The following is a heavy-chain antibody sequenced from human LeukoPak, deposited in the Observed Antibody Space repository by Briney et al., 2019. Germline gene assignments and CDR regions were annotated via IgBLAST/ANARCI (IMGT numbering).Heavy chain of an antibody. CDR1: GYTFTTCD. J-gene: IGHJ3*02. V-gene: IGHV1-8*03. Sequence: GASVKVSCKPSGYTFTTCDINWVRQATGQGLEWMGWMNPSSGYTGYAQKFQGRVTISRNTSISTAYMELSSLSSEDTAVYYCARTGATTDAFDIWGQGTMVTVSS. CDR2: MNPSSGYT. D-gene: IGHD1-26*01. CDR3: ARTGATTDAFDI.